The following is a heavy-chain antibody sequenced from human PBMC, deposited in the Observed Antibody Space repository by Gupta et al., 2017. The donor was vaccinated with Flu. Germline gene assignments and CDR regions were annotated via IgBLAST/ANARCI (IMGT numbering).Heavy chain of an antibody. CDR1: GFTFNSCD. D-gene: IGHD2-21*02. J-gene: IGHJ4*02. V-gene: IGHV3-33*01. CDR3: ARLKSCGGDCYYFDY. CDR2: ICYDAGDR. Sequence: QVQLVASGGGVVQPGRSLRLSCAASGFTFNSCDIHWVRQAPGKGLEWVAVICYDAGDRYYADSVKGRFIISRDNSKSTLYLQMNSLRAEDTAVYYCARLKSCGGDCYYFDYWGQGTLVTVSS.